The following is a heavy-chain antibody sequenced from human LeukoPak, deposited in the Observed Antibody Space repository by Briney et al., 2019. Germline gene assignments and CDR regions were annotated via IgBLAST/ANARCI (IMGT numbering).Heavy chain of an antibody. V-gene: IGHV4-31*03. CDR1: GGSIRSSGGYY. CDR2: IYYNGNT. Sequence: SQTLSLTCTVSGGSIRSSGGYYWSWIRQHPGKGLEWTGFIYYNGNTYYNPSLRSRVTTSVDTSKDQFSLKLSSVTAADTAVYYCASVTNNYFDYWGQGTLVTVSS. D-gene: IGHD4-11*01. CDR3: ASVTNNYFDY. J-gene: IGHJ4*02.